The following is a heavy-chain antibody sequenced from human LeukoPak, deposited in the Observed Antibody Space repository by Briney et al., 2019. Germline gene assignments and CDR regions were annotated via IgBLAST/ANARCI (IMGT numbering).Heavy chain of an antibody. D-gene: IGHD6-13*01. CDR1: GGSISSFY. J-gene: IGHJ4*02. Sequence: SETLSLTCTVSGGSISSFYWSWIRQPAGKGLEWIGRIYTSGTTNYNPSLKSRVTMSVDMSKNQFSLKLSSVTAAGTAVYYCARDLRYSSSWYYFDYWGQGTLVTVSS. V-gene: IGHV4-4*07. CDR2: IYTSGTT. CDR3: ARDLRYSSSWYYFDY.